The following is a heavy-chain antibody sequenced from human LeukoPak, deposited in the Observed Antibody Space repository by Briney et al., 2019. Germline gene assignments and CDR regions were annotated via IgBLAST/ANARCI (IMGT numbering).Heavy chain of an antibody. J-gene: IGHJ3*02. D-gene: IGHD1-26*01. V-gene: IGHV3-30*04. CDR3: ARAGGTYYGIAFDM. Sequence: GGSLRLSCAASGFTFSSYAMHWVRQAPGKGLEWVAVISYDGSNKYYADSVKGRFTISRDNSKNTLYLQMNSLRAEDTAVYYCARAGGTYYGIAFDMWGQGTMVTVSS. CDR1: GFTFSSYA. CDR2: ISYDGSNK.